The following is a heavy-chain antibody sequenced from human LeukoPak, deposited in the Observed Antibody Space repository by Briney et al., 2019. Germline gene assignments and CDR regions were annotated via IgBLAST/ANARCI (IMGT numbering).Heavy chain of an antibody. CDR1: GFTFSDYY. CDR3: ARDGSGYDYEYFDY. V-gene: IGHV3-11*04. CDR2: ISSSGSTI. J-gene: IGHJ4*02. Sequence: GGSLRLSCAASGFTFSDYYMSWIRQAPGKGLEWVSYISSSGSTIYYADSVKGRFTISRDNSKNTLYLQMNSLRAEDTAVYYCARDGSGYDYEYFDYWGQGTLVTVSS. D-gene: IGHD5-12*01.